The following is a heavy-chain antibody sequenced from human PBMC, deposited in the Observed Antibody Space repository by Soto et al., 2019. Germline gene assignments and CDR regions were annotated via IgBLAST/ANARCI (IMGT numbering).Heavy chain of an antibody. J-gene: IGHJ1*01. CDR3: ARLDIVVVPAAVSEYFQH. CDR2: ISSSGSTI. V-gene: IGHV3-11*01. Sequence: PGGSLRLSCAASGFTFSDYYMSWIRQAPGKGLEWVSYISSSGSTIYYADSVKGRFTISRDNAKNSLYLQMNSLRAEDTAVYYCARLDIVVVPAAVSEYFQHWGQGTLVTVSS. CDR1: GFTFSDYY. D-gene: IGHD2-2*01.